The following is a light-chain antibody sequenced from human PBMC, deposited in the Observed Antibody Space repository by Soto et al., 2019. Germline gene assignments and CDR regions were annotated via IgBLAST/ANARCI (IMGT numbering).Light chain of an antibody. CDR3: QQYGSSPLT. Sequence: EIVLTQSPGTLSLSPGVIATLSCRASESVSDNYLAWYQQRSGQAPRLVIYGASSRASAVPDRFSGSASGADITLSISRLEPEDVAVHYCQQYGSSPLTFGGGTKVDIK. CDR2: GAS. J-gene: IGKJ4*01. CDR1: ESVSDNY. V-gene: IGKV3-20*01.